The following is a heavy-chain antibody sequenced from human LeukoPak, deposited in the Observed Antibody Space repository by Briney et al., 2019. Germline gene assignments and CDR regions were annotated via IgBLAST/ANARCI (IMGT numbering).Heavy chain of an antibody. V-gene: IGHV4-38-2*02. CDR2: IYHSGST. CDR1: GYSISSGYY. J-gene: IGHJ4*02. D-gene: IGHD6-19*01. Sequence: SETLSLTCTVSGYSISSGYYWGWIRQPPGKGLEWIGSIYHSGSTYYNPSLKSRVTISVDTSKNQFSLKLSSVTAADTAVYYCAREIAVAGTGVYYFDYWGQGTLVTVSS. CDR3: AREIAVAGTGVYYFDY.